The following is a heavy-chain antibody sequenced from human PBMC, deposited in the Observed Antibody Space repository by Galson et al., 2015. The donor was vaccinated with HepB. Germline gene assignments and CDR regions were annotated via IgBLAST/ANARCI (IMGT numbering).Heavy chain of an antibody. CDR1: GGSISSSTYY. CDR3: AREGGRDIVAKAGFDY. Sequence: ETLSLTCPVSGGSISSSTYYWGWIRQPPGKGLEWIGSIYYSGSTYYNPSLKSRVTISVDTSKNQFSLKLSSVTAADTAVYYCAREGGRDIVAKAGFDYWGQGTLVTVSS. V-gene: IGHV4-39*07. J-gene: IGHJ4*02. D-gene: IGHD5-12*01. CDR2: IYYSGST.